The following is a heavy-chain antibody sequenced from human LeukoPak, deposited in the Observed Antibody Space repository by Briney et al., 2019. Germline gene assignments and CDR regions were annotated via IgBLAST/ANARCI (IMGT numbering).Heavy chain of an antibody. D-gene: IGHD2-2*01. V-gene: IGHV4-30-2*01. J-gene: IGHJ3*02. CDR1: GGSISSDGYF. CDR2: IYHSGST. Sequence: SETLSLTCAVSGGSISSDGYFWSWIRQPPGKGLEWIGYIYHSGSTYYNPSLKSRVTISIDRSKNQFSLKVSSVTAADTAEYYCARGGSYQLLSDAFDIWGQGTMVTVSS. CDR3: ARGGSYQLLSDAFDI.